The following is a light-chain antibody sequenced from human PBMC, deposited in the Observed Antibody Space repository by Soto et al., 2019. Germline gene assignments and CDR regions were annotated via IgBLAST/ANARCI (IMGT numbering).Light chain of an antibody. CDR3: QQYDNWPQYP. CDR2: AVS. Sequence: EIVMTQSPATLSVPPGERATLFCRASRTIGGKLAWFQQKPGQAPTLLMYAVSTRAAGVPPRFSGSGSGTEFTLTISSLQSEDFAVYYCQQYDNWPQYPFGQGTKLEIK. CDR1: RTIGGK. J-gene: IGKJ2*01. V-gene: IGKV3-15*01.